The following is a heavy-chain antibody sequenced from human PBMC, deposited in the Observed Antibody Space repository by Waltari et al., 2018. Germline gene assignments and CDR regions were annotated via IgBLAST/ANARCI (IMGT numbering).Heavy chain of an antibody. V-gene: IGHV4-38-2*02. Sequence: QVQLQESGPGLVKPSETLSLTCAVSGYSISSGYYWGWLRQPPGKGLEWIGSIYHSGSTYYNPSLKSRVTISVDTSKNQFSLKLSSVTAADTAVYYCARETLWFGELLPDDYWGQGTLVTVSS. CDR3: ARETLWFGELLPDDY. CDR1: GYSISSGYY. CDR2: IYHSGST. J-gene: IGHJ4*02. D-gene: IGHD3-10*01.